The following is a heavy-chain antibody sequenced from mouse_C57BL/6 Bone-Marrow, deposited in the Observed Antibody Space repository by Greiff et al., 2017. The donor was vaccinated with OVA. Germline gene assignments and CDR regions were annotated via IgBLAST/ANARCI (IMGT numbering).Heavy chain of an antibody. CDR3: TPIYYYGSSDY. Sequence: VQLKESGAELVRPGASVKLSCTASGFNIKDDYMHWVKQRPEQGLEWIGWIDPENGDTEYASKFQGKATITADTSSNTAYLQRSSLTSEDTAVYYCTPIYYYGSSDYWGQGTTLTVSS. V-gene: IGHV14-4*01. CDR2: IDPENGDT. D-gene: IGHD1-1*01. CDR1: GFNIKDDY. J-gene: IGHJ2*01.